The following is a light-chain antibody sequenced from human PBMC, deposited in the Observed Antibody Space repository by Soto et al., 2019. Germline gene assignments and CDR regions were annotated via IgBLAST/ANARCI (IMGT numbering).Light chain of an antibody. J-gene: IGKJ1*01. CDR3: QQYNDWWT. CDR1: QSVSNN. V-gene: IGKV3-15*01. CDR2: GAS. Sequence: IVFTPSPTNPSLSPGENPPPSRRASQSVSNNLTWYQQKPGQPPRLLIYGASTRATGVPGRFSGSGSGTEFTLTISSLQSEDFAVYYCQQYNDWWTFGQGTKVDIK.